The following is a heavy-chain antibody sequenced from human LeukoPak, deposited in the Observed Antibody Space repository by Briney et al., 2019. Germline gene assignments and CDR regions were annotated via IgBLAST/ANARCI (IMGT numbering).Heavy chain of an antibody. Sequence: GASLKISCKCSGSIFTSYWIGWVRQLPGKGLEWMGIIYPGDSDTRYSPSFQGQVTISADNSISTAYRRWSGLKASDTPMFYCARRRDSFFDYWGQGALVTVSS. CDR1: GSIFTSYW. CDR3: ARRRDSFFDY. D-gene: IGHD5-18*01. V-gene: IGHV5-51*01. CDR2: IYPGDSDT. J-gene: IGHJ4*02.